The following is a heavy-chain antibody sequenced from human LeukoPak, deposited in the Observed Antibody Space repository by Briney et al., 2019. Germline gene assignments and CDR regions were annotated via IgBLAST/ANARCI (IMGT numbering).Heavy chain of an antibody. J-gene: IGHJ4*02. CDR2: ISDNGSNE. V-gene: IGHV3-30-3*01. Sequence: GRSLRLSCEASGFTFSRYAMNWVRQAPGKGLEWVAVISDNGSNEYYADSVKGRFTISRDNSKNTLYLQMNSLRAEDTAVYYCASKARYSSSWHYFDYWGQGTLVTVSS. CDR3: ASKARYSSSWHYFDY. D-gene: IGHD6-13*01. CDR1: GFTFSRYA.